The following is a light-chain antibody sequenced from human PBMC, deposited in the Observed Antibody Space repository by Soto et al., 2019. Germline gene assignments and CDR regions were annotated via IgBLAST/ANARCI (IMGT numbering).Light chain of an antibody. J-gene: IGKJ1*01. V-gene: IGKV3-20*01. CDR1: QSVTSTF. Sequence: ETVMTQSPSALSSSPGERATLSCRASQSVTSTFLAWYQQRPGQAPRLLIYGASSRATGIPDRFSGSGSGTDFTLTISRLEPEDFAVYYCHQYGSSPSTFGQGTKVDIK. CDR3: HQYGSSPST. CDR2: GAS.